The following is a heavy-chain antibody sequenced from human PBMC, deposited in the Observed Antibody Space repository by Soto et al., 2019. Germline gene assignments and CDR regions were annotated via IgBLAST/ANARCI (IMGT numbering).Heavy chain of an antibody. V-gene: IGHV4-39*01. CDR1: GGSISSSSYY. CDR3: ASTIFGVVIPDAFDI. Sequence: SQTLSLPCTVSGGSISSSSYYWGWIRQPPGKGLEWIGSIYYSGSTYYNPSLKSRVTISVDTSKNQFSLKLSSVTAADTAVYYCASTIFGVVIPDAFDIWGQGTMVTVSS. J-gene: IGHJ3*02. CDR2: IYYSGST. D-gene: IGHD3-3*01.